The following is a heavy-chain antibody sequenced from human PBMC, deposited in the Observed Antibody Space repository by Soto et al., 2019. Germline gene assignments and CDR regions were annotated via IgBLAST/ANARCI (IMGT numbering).Heavy chain of an antibody. CDR1: GGSISSSSYY. CDR3: ARHYCSGGSCYPRAGAFDI. D-gene: IGHD2-15*01. Sequence: SETLSLTCTVSGGSISSSSYYWGWIRQPPGKGLEWIGSIYYSGSTYYNPSLKSRVTISVDTSKNQFSLKLSSVTAADTAVYYCARHYCSGGSCYPRAGAFDIWGQGTMVTVSS. V-gene: IGHV4-39*01. J-gene: IGHJ3*02. CDR2: IYYSGST.